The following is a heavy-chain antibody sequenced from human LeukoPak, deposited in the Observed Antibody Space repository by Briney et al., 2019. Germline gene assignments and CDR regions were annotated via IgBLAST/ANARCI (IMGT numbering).Heavy chain of an antibody. V-gene: IGHV1-18*01. Sequence: VASVKVSCKASGCTFTSYGISWVRQAPGQGLEWMGWISAYNGNTNYAQKLQGRVTMTTDTSTSTAYMELRSLRSDDTAVYYCARDRQYNWGLDAFDIWGQGTMVTVSS. CDR3: ARDRQYNWGLDAFDI. CDR2: ISAYNGNT. CDR1: GCTFTSYG. D-gene: IGHD1-20*01. J-gene: IGHJ3*02.